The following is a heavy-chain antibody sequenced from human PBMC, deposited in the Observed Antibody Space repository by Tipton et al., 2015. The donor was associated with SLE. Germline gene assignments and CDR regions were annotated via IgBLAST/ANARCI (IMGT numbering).Heavy chain of an antibody. CDR2: IDHSGSP. J-gene: IGHJ4*02. CDR1: GGSLNSGSFIAYY. D-gene: IGHD3-3*01. V-gene: IGHV4-34*01. Sequence: TLSLTCAVYGGSLNSGSFIAYYWSWIRQPPGKGLEWVGDIDHSGSPYYNPSLKSRVTISVNTSKNQFSLRLSSVTAADTAMFYCASGTLEWSHEPDYWGQGTLVTVSS. CDR3: ASGTLEWSHEPDY.